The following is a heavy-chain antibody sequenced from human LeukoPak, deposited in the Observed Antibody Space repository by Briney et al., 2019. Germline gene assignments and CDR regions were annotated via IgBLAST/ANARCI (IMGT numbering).Heavy chain of an antibody. CDR3: AKSSGYYDSSGIDAFDI. D-gene: IGHD3-22*01. Sequence: GGSLRLSCAASGFTFDDYAMHWVRHAPGKGLEWVSGISWNSGSIGYADSVKGRFTISRDNAKNSLYLQMNSLRAEDTALYYCAKSSGYYDSSGIDAFDIWGQGTMVTVFS. J-gene: IGHJ3*02. V-gene: IGHV3-9*01. CDR1: GFTFDDYA. CDR2: ISWNSGSI.